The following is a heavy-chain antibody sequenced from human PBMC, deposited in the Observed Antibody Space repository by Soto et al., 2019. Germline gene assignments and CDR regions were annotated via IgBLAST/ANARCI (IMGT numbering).Heavy chain of an antibody. CDR2: IDGTVNTT. Sequence: EVQLLESGGGLVQPGGSLRLSCAASGISFSTFAMSWVRQAPGKGLEWVSAIDGTVNTTNYADSVKGRFTLAKDKAKNMLYLQMNSLRAEDTAVYYCAKAMNAFEGVLDALDVWGQGTMVTVSP. CDR1: GISFSTFA. J-gene: IGHJ3*01. V-gene: IGHV3-23*05. D-gene: IGHD3-16*01. CDR3: AKAMNAFEGVLDALDV.